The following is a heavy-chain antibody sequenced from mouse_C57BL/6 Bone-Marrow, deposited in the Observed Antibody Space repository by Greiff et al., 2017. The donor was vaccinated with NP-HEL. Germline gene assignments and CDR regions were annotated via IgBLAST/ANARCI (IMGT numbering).Heavy chain of an antibody. D-gene: IGHD2-12*01. V-gene: IGHV1-82*01. Sequence: QVQLQQSGPELVKPGASVKISCKASGYAFSSSWMNWVKQRPGKGLEWIGRIYPGDGDTNYNGKFKGKATLTADKSSSTAYMQLSSLTSEDSAVYFCARHYKTRFAYWGQGTLVTVSA. J-gene: IGHJ3*01. CDR2: IYPGDGDT. CDR3: ARHYKTRFAY. CDR1: GYAFSSSW.